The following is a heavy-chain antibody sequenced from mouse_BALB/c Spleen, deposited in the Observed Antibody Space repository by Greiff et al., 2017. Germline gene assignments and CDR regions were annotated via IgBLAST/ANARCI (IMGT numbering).Heavy chain of an antibody. V-gene: IGHV5-17*02. D-gene: IGHD2-10*02. CDR2: ISSGSSTI. CDR3: ARSGYGNHYAMDY. Sequence: DVQLVESGGGLVQPGGSRKLSCAASGFTFSSFGMHWVRQAPEKGLEWVAYISSGSSTIYYADTVKGRFTISRDNPKNTLFLQMTSLRSEDTAMYYCARSGYGNHYAMDYWGQGTSVTVSS. CDR1: GFTFSSFG. J-gene: IGHJ4*01.